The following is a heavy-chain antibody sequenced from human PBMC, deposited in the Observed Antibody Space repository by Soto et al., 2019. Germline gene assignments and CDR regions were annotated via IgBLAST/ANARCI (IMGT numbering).Heavy chain of an antibody. CDR2: ISGSGDSA. D-gene: IGHD6-19*01. Sequence: AQLLESGGGLVQPGGSLRLSCAASGFIFRDYAMNWVRQAPGKGLEWVSDISGSGDSARYADSVKGRFTLSRDNSRDTLYLHMNSLRVDDTVVDYGGKDRRGSGWSVGDCWRQGDLVTVSS. CDR3: GKDRRGSGWSVGDC. J-gene: IGHJ4*02. V-gene: IGHV3-23*01. CDR1: GFIFRDYA.